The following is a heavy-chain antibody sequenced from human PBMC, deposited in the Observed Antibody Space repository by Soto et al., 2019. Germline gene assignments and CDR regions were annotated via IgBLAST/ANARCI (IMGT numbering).Heavy chain of an antibody. V-gene: IGHV1-69*13. Sequence: SVKVSCKASGGTFSTYAVNWVRQAPGQGLEWIGGIIPIFGTADYAQKFQAGVTITADESTSTAFMELSSLRYEDTAVYYCARGKRFRFAEEAFDIWGQGTMVTV. J-gene: IGHJ3*02. CDR2: IIPIFGTA. CDR1: GGTFSTYA. D-gene: IGHD3-10*01. CDR3: ARGKRFRFAEEAFDI.